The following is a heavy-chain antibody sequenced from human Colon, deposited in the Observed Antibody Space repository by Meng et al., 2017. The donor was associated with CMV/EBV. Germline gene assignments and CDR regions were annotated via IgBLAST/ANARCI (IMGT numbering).Heavy chain of an antibody. D-gene: IGHD4-17*01. Sequence: SCKASEYPFTVYFIEWVRQAPGQGFEWMGWINPNTGGTYSAQKFQGRVTMTRDTSITTAYMELSSLTSDDTAVYYCTRGYGDFALDPWGQGTLVTVSS. J-gene: IGHJ5*02. CDR2: INPNTGGT. CDR3: TRGYGDFALDP. V-gene: IGHV1-2*02. CDR1: EYPFTVYF.